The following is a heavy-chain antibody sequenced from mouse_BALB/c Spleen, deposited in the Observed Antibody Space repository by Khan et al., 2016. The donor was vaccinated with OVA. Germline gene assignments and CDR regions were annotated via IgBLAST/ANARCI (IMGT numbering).Heavy chain of an antibody. CDR3: ARSGYGRFSY. Sequence: EVQLQQSGPELVKPGASMKISCKASGYSFTDYTMNWVKQSHGKSLEWIGLINPYNGGTSDNQKFKGKATLTVDKSSSTVYMELLSLTSGDSAVYYCARSGYGRFSYWGQGTLVTVSA. J-gene: IGHJ3*01. CDR1: GYSFTDYT. V-gene: IGHV1S135*01. CDR2: INPYNGGT. D-gene: IGHD1-2*01.